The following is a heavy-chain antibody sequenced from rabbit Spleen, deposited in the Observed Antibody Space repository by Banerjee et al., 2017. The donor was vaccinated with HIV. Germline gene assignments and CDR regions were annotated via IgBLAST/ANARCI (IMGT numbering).Heavy chain of an antibody. Sequence: QQQLVESGGGLVKPGASLTLTCKASGFSFSGGYYISWVRQAPGKGLEWIGCIYPGSSGTTYYASWAKGRFTISKTSSTTVTLQMTSLTVADTATYFCARDTATSFSSYGMDLWGPGTLVTVS. V-gene: IGHV1S45*01. CDR1: GFSFSGGYY. CDR3: ARDTATSFSSYGMDL. D-gene: IGHD1-1*01. J-gene: IGHJ6*01. CDR2: IYPGSSGTT.